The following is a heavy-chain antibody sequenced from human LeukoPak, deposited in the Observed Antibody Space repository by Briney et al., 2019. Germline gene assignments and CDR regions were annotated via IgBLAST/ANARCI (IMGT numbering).Heavy chain of an antibody. D-gene: IGHD6-13*01. CDR3: ARGHIAAAGTVWFDP. Sequence: ASVKVSCKASGYTFTSYYMHWVRQAPGQGLEWMGIISPSGGSTSYAQKFQGRVTMTRDTSTSTVYMELSSLRSEDTAVYYCARGHIAAAGTVWFDPWGQGTLVTVSS. CDR1: GYTFTSYY. V-gene: IGHV1-46*01. CDR2: ISPSGGST. J-gene: IGHJ5*02.